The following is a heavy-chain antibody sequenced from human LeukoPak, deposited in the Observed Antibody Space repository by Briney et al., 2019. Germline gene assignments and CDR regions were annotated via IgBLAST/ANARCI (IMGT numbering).Heavy chain of an antibody. Sequence: SETLSLICTVSGGSISIYYWSWIRQPAGKGLEWIGRIYTSGSTNYNPSLKSRVTMSVDTSKNQFSLKLSSVTAADTAVYYCASHDSPNWYFDLWGRGTLVTVSS. CDR2: IYTSGST. CDR3: ASHDSPNWYFDL. V-gene: IGHV4-4*07. D-gene: IGHD2-15*01. CDR1: GGSISIYY. J-gene: IGHJ2*01.